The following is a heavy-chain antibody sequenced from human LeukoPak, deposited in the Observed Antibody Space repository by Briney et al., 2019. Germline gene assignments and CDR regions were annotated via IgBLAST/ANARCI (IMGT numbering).Heavy chain of an antibody. V-gene: IGHV4-34*01. Sequence: SETLSLTCAVYGGSFSDYYWTWIRQPPGKGLEWIGEINHRGSTHYNPSLKSRVTISVDTSKKQFSLKLSSVTAADTAVYYCATYSTGFDIWGRGTVVTVSS. CDR1: GGSFSDYY. J-gene: IGHJ3*02. CDR2: INHRGST. D-gene: IGHD6-19*01. CDR3: ATYSTGFDI.